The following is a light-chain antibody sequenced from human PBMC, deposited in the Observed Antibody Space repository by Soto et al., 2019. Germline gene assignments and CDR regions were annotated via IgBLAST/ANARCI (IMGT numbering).Light chain of an antibody. CDR2: GAS. Sequence: EIVMTQSPATLSPSPGERATLSCRASESVSTNLAWYQQKAGQAPRLLIYGASTRATGIPARFSGSGSGTEFTLTISSLQSEDFAVYYCQQYSIWRTFGQGTKVDIK. CDR1: ESVSTN. J-gene: IGKJ1*01. CDR3: QQYSIWRT. V-gene: IGKV3-15*01.